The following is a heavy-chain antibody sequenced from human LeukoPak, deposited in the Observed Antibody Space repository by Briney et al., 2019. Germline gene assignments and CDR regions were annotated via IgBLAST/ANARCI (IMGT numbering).Heavy chain of an antibody. CDR2: IKAKAHGGTI. D-gene: IGHD1-26*01. CDR1: GFTFSSYE. J-gene: IGHJ4*02. V-gene: IGHV3-15*01. Sequence: GGSLRLSCAASGFTFSSYEMNWVRQAPGKGLEWVGRIKAKAHGGTIEYAAPVKGRFTISRDDSKNTLYLQMNSLKTEDTAVYYCTTDGVGVEGATYDNWGQGTLVSVSS. CDR3: TTDGVGVEGATYDN.